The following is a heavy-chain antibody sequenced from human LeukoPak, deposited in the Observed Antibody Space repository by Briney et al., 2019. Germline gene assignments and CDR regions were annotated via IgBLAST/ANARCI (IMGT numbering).Heavy chain of an antibody. CDR2: ISGSGGST. V-gene: IGHV3-23*01. D-gene: IGHD3-3*01. J-gene: IGHJ4*02. CDR1: GFTFSSYA. Sequence: PGGSLRLSCTASGFTFSSYAMSWVRQAPGKGLEWVSAISGSGGSTYYADSVKGRFTISRDNSKNTLYLQMNSLRAEDTAVYYCAKELHYDFWSGYGDWGQGTLVTVSS. CDR3: AKELHYDFWSGYGD.